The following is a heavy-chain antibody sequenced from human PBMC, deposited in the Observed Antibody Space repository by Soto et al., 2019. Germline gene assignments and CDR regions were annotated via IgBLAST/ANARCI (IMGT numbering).Heavy chain of an antibody. D-gene: IGHD2-15*01. Sequence: GGSLRLSCAASGFTFSSYAMSWVRQAPGKGLEWVSALSGSGGSTYYADSVKGRFTISRDNSKNTLYLQMNSLRAEDTAVYYCAKHHMDCSVCSCYDYYGMDVWGQGTTVTVSS. J-gene: IGHJ6*02. CDR2: LSGSGGST. V-gene: IGHV3-23*01. CDR3: AKHHMDCSVCSCYDYYGMDV. CDR1: GFTFSSYA.